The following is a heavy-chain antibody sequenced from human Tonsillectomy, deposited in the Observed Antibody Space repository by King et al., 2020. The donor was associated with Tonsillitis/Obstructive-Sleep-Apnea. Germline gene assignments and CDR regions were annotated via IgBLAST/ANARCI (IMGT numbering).Heavy chain of an antibody. J-gene: IGHJ2*01. CDR3: ARTLIMIFGVVVPSWYFDL. CDR2: IYNGGDT. D-gene: IGHD3-3*01. V-gene: IGHV3-53*01. Sequence: EVQLVESGGGLIQPGGSLRLSCAASGFTVSNNYMSWVRQAPGKGLEWVSVIYNGGDTYYADSVKGRFTISRDNSKNTLYLQMNSLRAEDTAMYYCARTLIMIFGVVVPSWYFDLWGRGTLVTVSS. CDR1: GFTVSNNY.